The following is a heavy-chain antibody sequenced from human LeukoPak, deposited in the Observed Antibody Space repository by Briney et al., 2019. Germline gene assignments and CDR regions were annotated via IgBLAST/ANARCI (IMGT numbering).Heavy chain of an antibody. V-gene: IGHV3-30*02. CDR3: ASGGEWLVVAHTDYYYYMDV. CDR2: IRYDGSNK. D-gene: IGHD6-19*01. J-gene: IGHJ6*03. CDR1: GFTFSSYG. Sequence: SGGSLRLSCAASGFTFSSYGMHWVRQAPGKGLEWVAFIRYDGSNKYYADSVTGRFTITRDNSKNTLYLQMNSLRAEDTAVYYCASGGEWLVVAHTDYYYYMDVWGKGHTVPVSS.